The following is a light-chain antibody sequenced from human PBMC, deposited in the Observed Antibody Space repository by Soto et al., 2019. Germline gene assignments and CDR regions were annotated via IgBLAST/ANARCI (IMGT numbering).Light chain of an antibody. CDR3: CSYAGSYTLV. Sequence: QSALTQPRSVSGSHGQSVTISCTGTSSDVGAYNYVSWYQQHPGKVPKLIIYDVSRRPSGVPDRFSGSKSGNTASLTISGLQADDEADYYCCSYAGSYTLVFGGGTKVTVL. V-gene: IGLV2-11*01. CDR1: SSDVGAYNY. J-gene: IGLJ3*02. CDR2: DVS.